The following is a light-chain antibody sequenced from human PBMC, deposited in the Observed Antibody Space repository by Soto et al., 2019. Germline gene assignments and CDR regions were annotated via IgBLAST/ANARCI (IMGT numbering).Light chain of an antibody. CDR3: SSYTSSSTRV. CDR1: SSDVGGYNY. V-gene: IGLV2-14*01. Sequence: QSALTQPASVSGSPGQSITISCTGTSSDVGGYNYVSWYQQHPGKAPKLMIYDISNRPSGVSNCFSGSKSGNTASLTISGLQTDDEADYYCSSYTSSSTRVFGTGTKVTVL. J-gene: IGLJ1*01. CDR2: DIS.